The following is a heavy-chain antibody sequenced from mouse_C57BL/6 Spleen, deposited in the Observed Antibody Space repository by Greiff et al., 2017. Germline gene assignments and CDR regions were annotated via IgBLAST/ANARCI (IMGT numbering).Heavy chain of an antibody. J-gene: IGHJ2*01. CDR1: GYTFTEYT. V-gene: IGHV1-62-2*01. CDR2: FYPGSGSI. CDR3: ARHEVGLITTVAYFDY. D-gene: IGHD1-1*01. Sequence: QVQLQQSGAELVKPGASVKLSCKASGYTFTEYTIHWVKQRSGQGLEWIGWFYPGSGSIKYNEKFKDKATLTADKSSSTVYMELSRLTSEDSAVYFCARHEVGLITTVAYFDYWGQGTTLTVSS.